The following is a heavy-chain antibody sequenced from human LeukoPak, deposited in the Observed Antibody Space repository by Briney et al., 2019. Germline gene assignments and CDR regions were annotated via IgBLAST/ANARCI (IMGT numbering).Heavy chain of an antibody. D-gene: IGHD6-13*01. V-gene: IGHV3-43*01. J-gene: IGHJ4*02. CDR2: ISGDGIGT. Sequence: GGSLRLSCAASGFNFDDYTMHWVRQAPGRGLEWVSLISGDGIGTYYADSVKGRFTISRDNSKNSLYLQMNSLRTDDTALYFCAKDHGEQQLVYYYFDYWGQGTLVTVSS. CDR1: GFNFDDYT. CDR3: AKDHGEQQLVYYYFDY.